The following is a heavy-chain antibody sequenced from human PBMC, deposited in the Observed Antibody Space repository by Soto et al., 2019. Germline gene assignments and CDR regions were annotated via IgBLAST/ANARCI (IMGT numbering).Heavy chain of an antibody. Sequence: PSETLSLTCAVSGYSISSSYYWGWIRQPPGKGLEWIGSIYHSGSTYYNPSLKSRVTISVDTSKNQFSLKLSSVTAADTAVYYCARGQNGADPTDAFDIWGQGTMVTVSS. CDR1: GYSISSSYY. J-gene: IGHJ3*02. V-gene: IGHV4-38-2*01. CDR3: ARGQNGADPTDAFDI. CDR2: IYHSGST. D-gene: IGHD4-17*01.